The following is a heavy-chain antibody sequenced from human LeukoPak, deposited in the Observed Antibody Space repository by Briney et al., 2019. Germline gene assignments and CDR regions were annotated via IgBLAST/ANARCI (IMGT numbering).Heavy chain of an antibody. V-gene: IGHV3-23*01. CDR3: AKERRSEGYFDY. J-gene: IGHJ4*02. CDR1: GFTFSSYA. CDR2: ISGSGGST. Sequence: GGSLRLSCAASGFTFSSYAMSWVRQAQGKGLEWVSAISGSGGSTYYADSVKGRFTISRYKSKNTLYLQMNSLRAEDTAVYYCAKERRSEGYFDYWGQGTLVTVSS.